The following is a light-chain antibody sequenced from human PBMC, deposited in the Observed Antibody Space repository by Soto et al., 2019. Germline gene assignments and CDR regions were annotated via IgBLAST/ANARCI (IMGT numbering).Light chain of an antibody. CDR3: QQYGSSPLT. Sequence: EIFLTQSPPTLSLYPGERATLSCGASQSVSSSYLAWYQQKPGLAPRLLIHDASSRATGIPDRFSGSGSGTDFTLTISRLEPEDFAVYYCQQYGSSPLTFGQGTKVDIK. V-gene: IGKV3D-20*01. CDR1: QSVSSSY. CDR2: DAS. J-gene: IGKJ1*01.